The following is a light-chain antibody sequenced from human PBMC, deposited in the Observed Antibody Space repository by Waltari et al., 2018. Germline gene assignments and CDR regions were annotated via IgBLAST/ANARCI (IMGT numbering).Light chain of an antibody. V-gene: IGLV2-14*03. CDR3: SSFRSDHTYV. Sequence: QSALTQPASVSGSPGQSIAISCPGTTSDVGGYNYVSWYQQHPGTAPKLLIYDVTNRPSGVSNRFSGSKSGNTASLTISGLQAEDEADYYCSSFRSDHTYVFGSGTEVTVL. CDR1: TSDVGGYNY. CDR2: DVT. J-gene: IGLJ1*01.